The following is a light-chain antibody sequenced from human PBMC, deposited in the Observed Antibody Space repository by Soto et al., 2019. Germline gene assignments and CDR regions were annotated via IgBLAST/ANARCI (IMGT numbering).Light chain of an antibody. J-gene: IGKJ1*01. CDR2: DAS. V-gene: IGKV1-5*01. CDR1: QSISSW. CDR3: QQYSSYWT. Sequence: DIQMTQSPSTLSASVGDRVTITCRASQSISSWLAWYQQKPGKATKFLIYDASNLESGVPSRFSGSGSGTEFTLTISSLQPDDFATYYCQQYSSYWTFGQGTKVDIK.